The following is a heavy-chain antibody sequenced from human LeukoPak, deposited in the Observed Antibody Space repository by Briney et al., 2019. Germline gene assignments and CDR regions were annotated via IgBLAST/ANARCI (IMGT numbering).Heavy chain of an antibody. CDR1: GYTFTGYY. D-gene: IGHD2-15*01. Sequence: GASVKVSCKASGYTFTGYYMHWVRQAPGQGLEWMGWINPNSGGTNYAQKFQGRVTMTRDTSISAAYMELSRLRSDDTAVYHCARGPYRCSGGSCYYHPDWYYFDYWGQGTLVTVSS. CDR2: INPNSGGT. V-gene: IGHV1-2*02. CDR3: ARGPYRCSGGSCYYHPDWYYFDY. J-gene: IGHJ4*02.